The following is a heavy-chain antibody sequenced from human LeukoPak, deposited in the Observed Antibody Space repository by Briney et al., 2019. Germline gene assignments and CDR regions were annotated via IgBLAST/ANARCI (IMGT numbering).Heavy chain of an antibody. V-gene: IGHV4-38-2*02. CDR3: AREESDWYFDL. Sequence: PSETLSLTCAVSGYSISSGYYWGWIRQPPGKGLEWIGSIYHSGSTYYNPSLKSRVTISVDTSKNQFSLKLSSVTAADTAVYYCAREESDWYFDLWGRGTLVTVSS. CDR2: IYHSGST. CDR1: GYSISSGYY. J-gene: IGHJ2*01.